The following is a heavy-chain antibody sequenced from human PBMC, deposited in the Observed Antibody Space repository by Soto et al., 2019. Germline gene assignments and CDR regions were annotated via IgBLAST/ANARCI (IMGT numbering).Heavy chain of an antibody. CDR3: ARMVGFMTTVTTEYYMDV. D-gene: IGHD4-17*01. CDR1: GYTFTSYG. J-gene: IGHJ6*03. Sequence: GASVKVSCKASGYTFTSYGISWVRQAPGQGLEWMGWISAYNGNTNYAQKLQGRVTMTTDTSTSTAYMELRSLRSDDTAVYYCARMVGFMTTVTTEYYMDVWGKGTMVTVSS. CDR2: ISAYNGNT. V-gene: IGHV1-18*01.